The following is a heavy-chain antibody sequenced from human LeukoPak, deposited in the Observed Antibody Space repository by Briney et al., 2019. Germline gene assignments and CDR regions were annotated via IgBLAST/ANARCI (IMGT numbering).Heavy chain of an antibody. CDR2: ISYDGSNK. D-gene: IGHD6-19*01. Sequence: GRSLRLSCAASGFTFSSYAMHWVRQAPGKGLEWVAVISYDGSNKYYADSVKGRFTISRDNSKNTLYLQMNSLRAEDTAVYYCAKVSEGSGWYYFDYWGQGTLVTVSS. J-gene: IGHJ4*02. CDR1: GFTFSSYA. CDR3: AKVSEGSGWYYFDY. V-gene: IGHV3-30*04.